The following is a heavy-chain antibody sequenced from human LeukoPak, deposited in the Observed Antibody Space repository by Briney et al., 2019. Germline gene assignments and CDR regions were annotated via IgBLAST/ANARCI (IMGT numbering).Heavy chain of an antibody. D-gene: IGHD2-2*01. CDR1: GYTFTSYY. CDR3: ARNLPAAVGGYYFDY. CDR2: INPSGGST. J-gene: IGHJ4*02. Sequence: GASVKVPCKASGYTFTSYYMHWVRQAPGQGLEWMGIINPSGGSTSYAQKFQGRVTMTRDTSTSTVYMELSSLRSEDTAVYYCARNLPAAVGGYYFDYWGQGTLVTVSS. V-gene: IGHV1-46*01.